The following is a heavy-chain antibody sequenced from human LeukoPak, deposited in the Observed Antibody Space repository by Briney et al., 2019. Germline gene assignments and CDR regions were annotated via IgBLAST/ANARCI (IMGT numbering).Heavy chain of an antibody. J-gene: IGHJ4*02. CDR2: IRYDGSNK. V-gene: IGHV3-30*02. CDR3: ARETMVRGVIISTDFDY. CDR1: GFTFSSYG. D-gene: IGHD3-10*01. Sequence: PGGSLRLSCAASGFTFSSYGMHWVRQAPGKGLEWVAFIRYDGSNKYYADSVKGRFTISRDNAKNSLYLQMNSLRAEDTAVYYCARETMVRGVIISTDFDYWGQGTLVTVSS.